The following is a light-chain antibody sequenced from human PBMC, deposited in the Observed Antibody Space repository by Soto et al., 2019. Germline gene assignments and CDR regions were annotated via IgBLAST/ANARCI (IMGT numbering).Light chain of an antibody. J-gene: IGLJ2*01. CDR2: DTS. CDR3: LLSYSGARPL. CDR1: TGAVTSGHY. Sequence: QAVVTQEPSLTVSPGGTVTLTCGSSTGAVTSGHYPYWFQQKPGQAPRTLIYDTSNKHSWTPARFSGSLLGGKAALTLSGAQPEDEAEYYFLLSYSGARPLFGGGTKVTV. V-gene: IGLV7-46*01.